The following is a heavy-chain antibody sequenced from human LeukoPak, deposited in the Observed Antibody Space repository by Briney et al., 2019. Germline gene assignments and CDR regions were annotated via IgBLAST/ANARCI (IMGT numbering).Heavy chain of an antibody. Sequence: ASVKVSCKTSGYTFSSYEINWVRQAAGRGLGWVGWMNPKTGKTAYARNLQGRVTITRDTSINTAYMDLSALRSEDTAVYYCARIRPVTTGLKGYYFDYWGQGTPVTVSS. CDR1: GYTFSSYE. CDR3: ARIRPVTTGLKGYYFDY. CDR2: MNPKTGKT. D-gene: IGHD1-1*01. V-gene: IGHV1-8*01. J-gene: IGHJ4*02.